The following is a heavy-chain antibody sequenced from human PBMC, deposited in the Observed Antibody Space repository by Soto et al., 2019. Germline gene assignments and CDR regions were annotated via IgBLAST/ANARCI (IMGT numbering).Heavy chain of an antibody. J-gene: IGHJ4*02. CDR3: AAVTLAVVAAFDY. CDR2: IVVGSGNT. D-gene: IGHD6-19*01. V-gene: IGHV1-58*01. Sequence: QMQLVQSGPEVKKPGTSVKVSCKASGFTFTSSAVQWVRQARGQRLEWIGWIVVGSGNTNYAQKFQERVTITRDMSTSTAYMELSSLRSEDTAVYYCAAVTLAVVAAFDYWGQGTLVTVSS. CDR1: GFTFTSSA.